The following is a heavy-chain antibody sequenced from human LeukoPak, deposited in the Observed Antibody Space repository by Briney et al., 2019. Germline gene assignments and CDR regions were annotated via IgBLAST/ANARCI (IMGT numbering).Heavy chain of an antibody. D-gene: IGHD3-10*01. Sequence: SETLSLTCTVSGGSISSGGYYWSWIRQPPGKGLEWIGYIYHSGSTYYNPSLKSRVTISVDRSKNQFSLKLSSVTAADTAAYYCARLAMVRGVIHTYYFDYWGQGTLVTVSS. V-gene: IGHV4-30-2*01. CDR2: IYHSGST. CDR3: ARLAMVRGVIHTYYFDY. J-gene: IGHJ4*02. CDR1: GGSISSGGYY.